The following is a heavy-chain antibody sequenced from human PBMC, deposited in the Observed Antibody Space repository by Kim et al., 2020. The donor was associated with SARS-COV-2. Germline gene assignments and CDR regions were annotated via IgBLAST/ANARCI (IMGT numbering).Heavy chain of an antibody. J-gene: IGHJ6*02. CDR1: GFSVSDYA. Sequence: GGSLRLSCAASGFSVSDYAMSWVRQAPGKGLEWVSGFSGRGGSTYHTGSVRGRFTIPRDYSNNTLYLQMTSLRAEDTAVYYCARFLSTASGQAYGMDIWGQGTTVTVS. V-gene: IGHV3-23*01. CDR3: ARFLSTASGQAYGMDI. CDR2: FSGRGGST. D-gene: IGHD3-3*01.